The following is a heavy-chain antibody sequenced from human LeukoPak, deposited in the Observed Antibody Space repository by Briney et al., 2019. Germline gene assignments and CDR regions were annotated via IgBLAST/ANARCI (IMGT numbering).Heavy chain of an antibody. D-gene: IGHD3-3*02. Sequence: AASVKVSCKASGGTFSSYAISWVRQAPGQGLEWMGGIIPIFGTANYAQKFQGRVTITTDESTSTAYMELSSLRSADTAVYYCARVNLAKPYYYYMDVWGKGTTVTVSS. V-gene: IGHV1-69*05. J-gene: IGHJ6*03. CDR3: ARVNLAKPYYYYMDV. CDR1: GGTFSSYA. CDR2: IIPIFGTA.